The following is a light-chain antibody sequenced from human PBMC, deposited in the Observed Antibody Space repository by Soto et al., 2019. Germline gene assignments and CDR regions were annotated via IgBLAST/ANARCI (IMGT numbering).Light chain of an antibody. J-gene: IGLJ2*01. CDR2: DNN. V-gene: IGLV1-51*01. CDR1: SSNIGNNY. CDR3: GSWDSSLSGGV. Sequence: QSVLTQPPSVSAAAGQTVTISCSGSSSNIGNNYVSWYQQFPGTAPKLLIYDNNKRPSGIPDRFSGSKSGTSATLGITGVQTGDEADYYCGSWDSSLSGGVFGGGTKLTVL.